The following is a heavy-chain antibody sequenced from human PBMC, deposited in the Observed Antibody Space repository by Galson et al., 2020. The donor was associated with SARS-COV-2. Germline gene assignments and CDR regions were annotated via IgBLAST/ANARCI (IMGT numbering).Heavy chain of an antibody. D-gene: IGHD6-13*01. V-gene: IGHV3-23*01. CDR1: GFTFTNYA. J-gene: IGHJ4*02. Sequence: GESLKISCAASGFTFTNYAMMWVRQAPGKGLEWVSAISSSAGTTYYTDSVKGRFTISRDNSKNTLYLQMDSLRAEDTAVYYCAKGGVHSSSWGDYWGQGTLVTVSS. CDR2: ISSSAGTT. CDR3: AKGGVHSSSWGDY.